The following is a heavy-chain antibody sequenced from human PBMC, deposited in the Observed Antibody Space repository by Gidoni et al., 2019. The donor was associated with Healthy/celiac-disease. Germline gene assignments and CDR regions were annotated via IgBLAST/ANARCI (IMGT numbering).Heavy chain of an antibody. CDR3: ARVSYDFWSGYYRAGWFDP. V-gene: IGHV4-59*01. J-gene: IGHJ5*02. D-gene: IGHD3-3*01. CDR2: IYYSGST. CDR1: GGSISSYY. Sequence: QVQLQESGPGLVKPSETLSLTCPVSGGSISSYYWSWIRQPPGKGLEWIGYIYYSGSTNYNPSLKSRVTISVDTSKNQFSLKLSSVTAADTAVYYCARVSYDFWSGYYRAGWFDPWGQGTLVTVSS.